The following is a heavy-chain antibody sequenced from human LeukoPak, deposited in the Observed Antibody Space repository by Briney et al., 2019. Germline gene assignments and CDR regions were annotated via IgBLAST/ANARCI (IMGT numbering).Heavy chain of an antibody. CDR2: TNHIGNT. V-gene: IGHV4-34*01. D-gene: IGHD3-10*01. Sequence: PSETLSLTCAVAGGSLSDNYWSWSRQPPGKVVEWIGDTNHIGNTYYNPSLKGLVTISGDTSENHLSMRLGSVTAADTALYFCARGRALFRSPPVALDVWGPGTTVTVS. CDR1: GGSLSDNY. CDR3: ARGRALFRSPPVALDV. J-gene: IGHJ6*02.